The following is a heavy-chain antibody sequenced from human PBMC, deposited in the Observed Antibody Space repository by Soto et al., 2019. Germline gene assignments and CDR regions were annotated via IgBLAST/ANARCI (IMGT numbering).Heavy chain of an antibody. CDR3: ARDFSVGAPDYFDY. CDR2: ISYDGRVK. J-gene: IGHJ4*02. Sequence: QVQLVESGGGVVQPGRSLSLSCAASGFTFSDYPMHWVRQAPGKGLEWVAVISYDGRVKYYVDSVKGRFTISRDDSKNTLYLQMNSLRVDDTAVYYLARDFSVGAPDYFDYWGQGTMVTVSS. D-gene: IGHD1-26*01. V-gene: IGHV3-30*04. CDR1: GFTFSDYP.